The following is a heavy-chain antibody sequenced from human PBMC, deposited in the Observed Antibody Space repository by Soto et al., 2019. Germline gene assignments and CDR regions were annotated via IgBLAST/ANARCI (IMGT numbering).Heavy chain of an antibody. CDR1: GYTFTSYA. V-gene: IGHV1-3*01. J-gene: IGHJ4*02. CDR2: INAGNSNT. D-gene: IGHD3-10*01. Sequence: ASVKVSFKASGYTFTSYAMHWVRQAPGQRLEWMGWINAGNSNTKYSQKFQGRVSITRDTSASTAYMELSSLRSEDTAVYYCARGGPPIDYWGQGTLVTVSS. CDR3: ARGGPPIDY.